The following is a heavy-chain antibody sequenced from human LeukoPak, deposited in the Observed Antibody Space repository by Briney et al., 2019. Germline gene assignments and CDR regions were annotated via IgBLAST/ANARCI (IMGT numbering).Heavy chain of an antibody. V-gene: IGHV3-7*05. CDR2: IKQDGSQK. CDR1: GFTFSNYW. CDR3: ARSPVRHYETDC. Sequence: QPGRSLRLSCAASGFTFSNYWMSWVRQAPGKGLEWVANIKQDGSQKYHVDSLKDRFTISRDNAKNSLYLQMNSLRAEDTAVYYCARSPVRHYETDCWGQGTLVTVSS. D-gene: IGHD3-22*01. J-gene: IGHJ4*02.